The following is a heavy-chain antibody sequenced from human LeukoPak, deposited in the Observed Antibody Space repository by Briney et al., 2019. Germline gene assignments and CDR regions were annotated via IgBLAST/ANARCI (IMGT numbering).Heavy chain of an antibody. CDR3: ARASYDYIWGTTDY. Sequence: GGSLRLSFAASGFTFSRCGMHWVRQAPGKGLEWVAFIRYDGSNKHYTDSVKGRFTISRDDSRNTVHLQMNSLRAEDTAVYYCARASYDYIWGTTDYWGQGILVTVSS. J-gene: IGHJ4*02. CDR1: GFTFSRCG. V-gene: IGHV3-30*02. CDR2: IRYDGSNK. D-gene: IGHD3-16*01.